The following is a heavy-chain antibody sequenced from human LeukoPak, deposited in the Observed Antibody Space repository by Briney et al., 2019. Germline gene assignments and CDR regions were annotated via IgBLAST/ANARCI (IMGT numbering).Heavy chain of an antibody. D-gene: IGHD3-9*01. CDR2: ISGRDDST. J-gene: IGHJ4*02. Sequence: PGASLRLSCAASGFSFSNYAMSWVRQVPGKGLEWVSAISGRDDSTYYADSVKGRFTISRDTSKNTLYLQMNSLRAEDTAVYYCAKWGDYDVLTGYYDFDYWGQGTLVTVSS. CDR3: AKWGDYDVLTGYYDFDY. V-gene: IGHV3-23*01. CDR1: GFSFSNYA.